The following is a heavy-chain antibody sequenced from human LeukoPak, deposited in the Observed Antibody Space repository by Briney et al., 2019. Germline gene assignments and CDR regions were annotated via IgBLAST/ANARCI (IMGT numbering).Heavy chain of an antibody. CDR2: IYSGGST. CDR3: ARASSSWYGFYYYYMDV. J-gene: IGHJ6*03. D-gene: IGHD6-13*01. Sequence: TGGSLRLSCAASGFTVSSNYMSWVRQAPGKGLEWVSVIYSGGSTYYADSVKGRFTISRDNSKNTLYLQMNSLGAEDTAVYYCARASSSWYGFYYYYMDVWGKGTTVTVSS. V-gene: IGHV3-66*02. CDR1: GFTVSSNY.